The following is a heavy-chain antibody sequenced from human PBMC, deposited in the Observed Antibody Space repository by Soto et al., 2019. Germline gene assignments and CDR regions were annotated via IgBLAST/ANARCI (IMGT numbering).Heavy chain of an antibody. J-gene: IGHJ6*02. CDR3: TTLYSPGLDV. CDR2: INPDGSST. CDR1: GFTFSTYW. D-gene: IGHD4-4*01. V-gene: IGHV3-74*01. Sequence: SLRLSCAASGFTFSTYWMYWVRQAPRKGLVWVSRINPDGSSTAYADSVKGRFTISRDNAKNTLYLQMNSLRVEDTAVYYCTTLYSPGLDVWGRGTTVTVSS.